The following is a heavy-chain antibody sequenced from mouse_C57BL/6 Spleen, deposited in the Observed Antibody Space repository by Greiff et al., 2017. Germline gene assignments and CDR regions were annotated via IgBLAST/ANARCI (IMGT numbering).Heavy chain of an antibody. CDR2: INPNNGGS. D-gene: IGHD1-1*01. V-gene: IGHV1-26*01. CDR3: ERQGDYYDMEY. J-gene: IGHJ2*01. Sequence: VQLQQSGPELVKPGASVKISCKASGYTFTDYYMNWVKQSHGKSLEWIGDINPNNGGSSYNQKFTGKATLTVDKSSCTAYMELRSLTSEDSAVYYCERQGDYYDMEYWGQGTTLTVSS. CDR1: GYTFTDYY.